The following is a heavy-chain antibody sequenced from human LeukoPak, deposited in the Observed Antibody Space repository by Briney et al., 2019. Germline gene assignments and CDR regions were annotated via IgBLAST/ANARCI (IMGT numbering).Heavy chain of an antibody. J-gene: IGHJ3*02. Sequence: SETLSLTCAASGYSISSGYYWGWIRQPPGKGLEWIGSIYHSGSTNYNPSLKSRVTISVDTSKNQFSLKLSSVTAADTAVYYCARDRAVTSSYDAFDMWGQGTMVTVSS. D-gene: IGHD4-17*01. CDR3: ARDRAVTSSYDAFDM. CDR2: IYHSGST. V-gene: IGHV4-38-2*02. CDR1: GYSISSGYY.